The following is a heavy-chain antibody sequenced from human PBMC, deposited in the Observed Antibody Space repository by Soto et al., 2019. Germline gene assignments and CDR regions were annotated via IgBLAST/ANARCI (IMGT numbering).Heavy chain of an antibody. CDR3: ARSPQWLVRRYYFDY. Sequence: ASVKVSCKASGYTFTSYYMHWARQAPGQGLEWMGIINPSGGSTSYAQKFQGRVTMTRDTSTSTVYMELSSLRSEDTAVYYCARSPQWLVRRYYFDYWGQGTLVTVSS. CDR2: INPSGGST. J-gene: IGHJ4*02. D-gene: IGHD6-19*01. CDR1: GYTFTSYY. V-gene: IGHV1-46*01.